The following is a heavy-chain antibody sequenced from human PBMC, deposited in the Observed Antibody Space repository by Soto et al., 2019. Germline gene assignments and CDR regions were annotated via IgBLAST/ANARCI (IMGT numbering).Heavy chain of an antibody. D-gene: IGHD3-22*01. J-gene: IGHJ4*02. CDR3: ARDGVHDSSGYKPPFDD. CDR2: IWYDGSNK. CDR1: GFTFSSYG. Sequence: PGGSLRLSCAASGFTFSSYGMHWVRQAPGKGLEWVAVIWYDGSNKYYADSVKGRFTISRDNSKNTLYLQMNSLRAEDTAVYYCARDGVHDSSGYKPPFDDWGQGTLVTVSS. V-gene: IGHV3-33*01.